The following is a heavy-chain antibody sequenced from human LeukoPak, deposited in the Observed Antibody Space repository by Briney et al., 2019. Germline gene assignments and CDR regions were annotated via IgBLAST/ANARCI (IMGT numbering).Heavy chain of an antibody. CDR3: ARFSLSGGWFDP. CDR2: INHSGST. Sequence: SETLSLTCAVYGGSFSGHYWNWIRQPPGKGLEWIGEINHSGSTNYNPSLKSRITLSVDTSNNHSSLKLTTLTAADTAMYYCARFSLSGGWFDPWGQGALVTVSS. J-gene: IGHJ5*02. D-gene: IGHD5/OR15-5a*01. V-gene: IGHV4-34*01. CDR1: GGSFSGHY.